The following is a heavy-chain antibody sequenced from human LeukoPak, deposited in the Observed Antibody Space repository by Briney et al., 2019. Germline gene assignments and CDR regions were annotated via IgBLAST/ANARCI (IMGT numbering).Heavy chain of an antibody. D-gene: IGHD2-15*01. J-gene: IGHJ6*02. CDR2: IYYSGST. CDR1: GGSISSGGYY. Sequence: PSETLSLTCTVSGGSISSGGYYWSWICQHPGKGLEWIGYIYYSGSTYYNPSLKSRVTISVDTSKNQFSLKLSSVTAADTAVYYCARDTPEYGMDVWGQGTTVTVSS. CDR3: ARDTPEYGMDV. V-gene: IGHV4-31*03.